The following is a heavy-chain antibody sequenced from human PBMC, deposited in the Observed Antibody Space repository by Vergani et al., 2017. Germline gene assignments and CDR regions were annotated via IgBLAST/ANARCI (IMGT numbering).Heavy chain of an antibody. Sequence: VQLVESGGGVVQPGGSLRLSCAASGFTVSSNYMSWVRQAPGKGLEWVSVIYSGGSTYYADSVKGRFTISRDNSKNTLYLQMNSLRAEDTAVYYCAREGDILTGYTGYYYMDVWGKGTTVTVSS. D-gene: IGHD3-9*01. V-gene: IGHV3-53*01. J-gene: IGHJ6*03. CDR2: IYSGGST. CDR1: GFTVSSNY. CDR3: AREGDILTGYTGYYYMDV.